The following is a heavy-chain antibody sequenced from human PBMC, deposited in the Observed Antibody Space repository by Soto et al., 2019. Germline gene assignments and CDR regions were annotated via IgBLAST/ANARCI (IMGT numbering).Heavy chain of an antibody. CDR1: GYSFTSYW. J-gene: IGHJ3*02. CDR2: IYPGDSDT. CDR3: ATRPLYPWNDDKVDAFDI. D-gene: IGHD1-1*01. Sequence: GDSLKISCKGSGYSFTSYWIGWVLQIPGKGLEWMGIIYPGDSDTRYSPSFQGQVTISADKSISTAYLQWSSLKASDTAMYYCATRPLYPWNDDKVDAFDIWGRGTMVT. V-gene: IGHV5-51*01.